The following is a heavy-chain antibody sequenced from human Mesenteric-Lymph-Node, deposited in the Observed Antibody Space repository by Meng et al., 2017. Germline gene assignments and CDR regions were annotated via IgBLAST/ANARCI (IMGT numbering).Heavy chain of an antibody. V-gene: IGHV4-39*07. Sequence: HLHLQDSGPGLGKPSDTLSLTCTISCGSITSTSSYWGWVRQPPGKGLEWIGSIYYRGSTNYNPSLKSRISMSVDMSKNQFSLKVNSVTAADTAIYYCVISSHNWGQGTLVTVSS. CDR1: CGSITSTSSY. CDR3: VISSHN. D-gene: IGHD3-3*02. J-gene: IGHJ4*02. CDR2: IYYRGST.